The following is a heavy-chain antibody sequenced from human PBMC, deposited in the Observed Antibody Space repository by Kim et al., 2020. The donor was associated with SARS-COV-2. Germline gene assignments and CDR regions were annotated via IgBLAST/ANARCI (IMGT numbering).Heavy chain of an antibody. V-gene: IGHV3-21*01. Sequence: GGSLRLSCAASGFTFSSYSMNWVRQAPGKGLEWVSSISSSSSYIYYADSVKGRFTISRDNAKNSLYLQMNSLRAEDTAVYYCARDSFGILTGRASDYWGQGTLVTVSS. D-gene: IGHD3-9*01. CDR1: GFTFSSYS. J-gene: IGHJ4*02. CDR3: ARDSFGILTGRASDY. CDR2: ISSSSSYI.